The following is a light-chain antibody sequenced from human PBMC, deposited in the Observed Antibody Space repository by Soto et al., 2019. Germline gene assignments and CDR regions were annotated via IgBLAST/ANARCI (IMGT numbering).Light chain of an antibody. J-gene: IGLJ2*01. CDR1: SRDVGSYNL. CDR2: DGS. V-gene: IGLV2-23*01. Sequence: QSALTQPASVSGSPGQSITISCTGTSRDVGSYNLVSWYQQHPGKVPKLVIYDGSKRPSGVSNRFAGSKSDNTASLTISGLQAEDEADYYCCSYADSNTLVFGGGTKLTVL. CDR3: CSYADSNTLV.